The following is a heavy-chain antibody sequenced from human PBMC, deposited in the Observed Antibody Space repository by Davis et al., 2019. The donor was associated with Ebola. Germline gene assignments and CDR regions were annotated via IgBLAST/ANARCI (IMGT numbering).Heavy chain of an antibody. V-gene: IGHV3-30*03. Sequence: PGGSLRLSCAASGFTFNTYWMTWVRQAPGKGLEWVAVISYDGSNKYYADSVKGRFTISRDNSKNTLYLQMNSLRAEDTAVYYCAGPSGCPVYWGQGTLVTVSS. CDR3: AGPSGCPVY. CDR1: GFTFNTYW. J-gene: IGHJ4*02. CDR2: ISYDGSNK. D-gene: IGHD6-19*01.